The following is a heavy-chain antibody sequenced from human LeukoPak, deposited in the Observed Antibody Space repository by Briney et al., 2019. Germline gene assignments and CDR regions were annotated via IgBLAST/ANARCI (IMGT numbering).Heavy chain of an antibody. J-gene: IGHJ4*02. CDR3: ARCGGDCYRGRNFDY. Sequence: ASVKVSCKASGYTFTTYDLNWVRQATGQGLEWMTWMNPNSGNTGYAQKFQGRVTMTRNTSITTAYMELSSLRSEDTAVYYCARCGGDCYRGRNFDYWGQGTLVTVSS. CDR2: MNPNSGNT. V-gene: IGHV1-8*01. D-gene: IGHD2-21*02. CDR1: GYTFTTYD.